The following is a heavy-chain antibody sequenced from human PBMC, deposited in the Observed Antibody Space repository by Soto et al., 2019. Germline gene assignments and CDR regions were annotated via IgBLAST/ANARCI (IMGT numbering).Heavy chain of an antibody. V-gene: IGHV3-23*01. CDR2: ISGSGGTT. CDR3: AKNGRAAAMYNWFDP. Sequence: EVQLWESGGGLVQPGGSLRLSCTGSGCTLSSYAMNWVRQAPGKGLECVSTISGSGGTTYYADSVKGRFTISRDNSKNTLYLQMSSLRAEDTAVYYCAKNGRAAAMYNWFDPWGQGTLVTVSS. CDR1: GCTLSSYA. D-gene: IGHD6-13*01. J-gene: IGHJ5*02.